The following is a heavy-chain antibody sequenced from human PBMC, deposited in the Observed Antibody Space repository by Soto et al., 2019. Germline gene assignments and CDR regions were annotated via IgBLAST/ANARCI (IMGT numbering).Heavy chain of an antibody. V-gene: IGHV4-31*03. Sequence: SETLSLTCTVSGASVSTGVYYWTWIRQHPGKCLEWIGYIDNSGSTYYNPSLTGRVDISVDTSKNEFSLNLQSLTAADTAFYYCAGAVSDFDVRRYRTSYFDQWGQGILVTVYS. J-gene: IGHJ4*02. CDR1: GASVSTGVYY. D-gene: IGHD3-10*02. CDR2: IDNSGST. CDR3: AGAVSDFDVRRYRTSYFDQ.